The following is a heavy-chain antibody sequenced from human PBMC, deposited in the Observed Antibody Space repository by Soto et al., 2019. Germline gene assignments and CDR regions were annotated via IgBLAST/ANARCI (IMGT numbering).Heavy chain of an antibody. CDR3: ARHGGSYSGYDLGY. CDR1: GGSISSYY. Sequence: SETLSLTCTVSGGSISSYYWSWIRQPPGKGLEWIGYIYYSGSTNYNPSLKSRVTISVDTSKNQFSLKLSSVTAADTAVYYCARHGGSYSGYDLGYWGQGTLVTVSS. V-gene: IGHV4-59*08. D-gene: IGHD5-12*01. J-gene: IGHJ4*02. CDR2: IYYSGST.